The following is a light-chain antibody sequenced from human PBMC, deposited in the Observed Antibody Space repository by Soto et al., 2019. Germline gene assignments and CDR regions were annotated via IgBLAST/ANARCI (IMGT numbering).Light chain of an antibody. Sequence: QTVVTQPPSVSAAPGQMITISCSGSSSNIGNNYVSWYQQLPGTAPKLLIYDSYERPSGIPDRFSGSKSGTSATLGIAGLQTGDEADYYCGTLDSSLSAVVFGGGTKLTVL. J-gene: IGLJ2*01. V-gene: IGLV1-51*01. CDR2: DSY. CDR3: GTLDSSLSAVV. CDR1: SSNIGNNY.